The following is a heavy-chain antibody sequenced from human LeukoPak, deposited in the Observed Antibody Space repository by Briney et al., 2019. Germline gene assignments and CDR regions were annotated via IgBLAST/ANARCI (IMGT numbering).Heavy chain of an antibody. J-gene: IGHJ4*02. D-gene: IGHD3-10*01. V-gene: IGHV1-2*02. CDR1: GYTFTGYY. CDR2: INPNSGGT. Sequence: ASVKVSCKASGYTFTGYYMHWVRQAPGQGLEWMGWINPNSGGTNYAQKFQGRVTMTRDTSISTAYMELSRLRSGDTAVYYCARLLLWFGGPGDYWGQGTLVTVSS. CDR3: ARLLLWFGGPGDY.